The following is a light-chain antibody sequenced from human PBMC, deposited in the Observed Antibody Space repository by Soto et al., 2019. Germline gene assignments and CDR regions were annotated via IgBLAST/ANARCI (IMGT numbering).Light chain of an antibody. CDR3: HQCDSSPQT. V-gene: IGKV3-20*01. Sequence: EIVLTQSPGTLSLSPGERATLSCRASQSVSSSYLAWYQRKPGQAPRLLIYGTSSRATAIPDRFSGSGSGTDFTLTISRLEPEDFAVYYCHQCDSSPQTFGQGTKLEIK. CDR1: QSVSSSY. CDR2: GTS. J-gene: IGKJ2*01.